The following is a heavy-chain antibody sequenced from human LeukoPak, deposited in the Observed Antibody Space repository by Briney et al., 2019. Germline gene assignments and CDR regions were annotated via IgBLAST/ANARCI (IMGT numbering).Heavy chain of an antibody. Sequence: GGSLRLSSAASGFTFSTSAMHWVRQAPGKGLEWVAVISYDGSNKYYADSVKGRFTISRDNSKNTLYLQMNSLRAEDTAVYYCARDRYSPAAGAPDYWGQGTLVTVSS. J-gene: IGHJ4*02. CDR1: GFTFSTSA. V-gene: IGHV3-30*04. CDR2: ISYDGSNK. CDR3: ARDRYSPAAGAPDY. D-gene: IGHD6-13*01.